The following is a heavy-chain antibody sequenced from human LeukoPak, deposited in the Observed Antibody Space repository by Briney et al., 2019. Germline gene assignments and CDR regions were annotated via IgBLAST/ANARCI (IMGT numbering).Heavy chain of an antibody. Sequence: SETLSLTCTVSGDSISRYYWSWIRQPAGKGLEWIGRIYNGGIITYNPSLKSRVTMSIDTSNNQFSLRLRFVAAADTAVYYCARDSGTTGEVKFDPWGQGTLVTVSS. CDR3: ARDSGTTGEVKFDP. J-gene: IGHJ5*02. V-gene: IGHV4-4*07. CDR2: IYNGGII. D-gene: IGHD3-10*01. CDR1: GDSISRYY.